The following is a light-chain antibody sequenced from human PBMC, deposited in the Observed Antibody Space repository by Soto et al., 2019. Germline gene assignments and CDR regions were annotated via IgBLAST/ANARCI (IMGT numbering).Light chain of an antibody. V-gene: IGKV3-20*01. CDR2: EAS. Sequence: TQSPATLSEYPGERATLSCRASQSVSIHLAWYQQTPDQPPRLLIYEASSRASGIPDRCSGSGSGTDFTLTISRLEPEDFAVYYCQQYGSSLGVTFGGGTKVDIK. CDR1: QSVSIH. J-gene: IGKJ4*01. CDR3: QQYGSSLGVT.